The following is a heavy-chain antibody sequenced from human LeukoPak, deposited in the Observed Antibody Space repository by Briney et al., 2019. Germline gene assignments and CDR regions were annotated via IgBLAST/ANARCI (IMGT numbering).Heavy chain of an antibody. Sequence: GGSLRLSCAASGFTFSSYAMHWVRQAPGKGLEWVAVISYDGSNKYYADSVKGRFTISRDNSKNTLYLQMNSLRAEDTAVYYCARDMSLDIAAAGTLIDYWGQGTLVTVSS. J-gene: IGHJ4*02. V-gene: IGHV3-30*04. CDR2: ISYDGSNK. CDR3: ARDMSLDIAAAGTLIDY. D-gene: IGHD6-13*01. CDR1: GFTFSSYA.